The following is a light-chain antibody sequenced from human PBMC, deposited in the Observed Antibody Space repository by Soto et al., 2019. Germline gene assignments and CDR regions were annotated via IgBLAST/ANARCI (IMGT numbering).Light chain of an antibody. J-gene: IGKJ2*01. V-gene: IGKV1-39*01. Sequence: DIQMTQSPSSLSASVGDRVTITCRASQYIGTYLNWYQQKQGKAPTVLIYAASTLQSGVPSRFSGSGSGTDFALTSSSLQPEDFATYYCQQSYIDSTFGPGTKLEIK. CDR2: AAS. CDR3: QQSYIDST. CDR1: QYIGTY.